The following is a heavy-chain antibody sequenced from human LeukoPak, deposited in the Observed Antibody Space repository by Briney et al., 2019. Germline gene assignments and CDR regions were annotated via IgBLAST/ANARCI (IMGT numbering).Heavy chain of an antibody. D-gene: IGHD2-2*01. J-gene: IGHJ3*02. V-gene: IGHV3-21*01. Sequence: GGSLRLSCAASGFTFSSYSMNWVRQAPGKGLEWVSSISSSSSYMYYADSVKGRFTISRDNAKNSLYLQMNSLRAEDTAVYYCARGDIVVVPAATHDAFDIWGQGTMVTVSS. CDR2: ISSSSSYM. CDR3: ARGDIVVVPAATHDAFDI. CDR1: GFTFSSYS.